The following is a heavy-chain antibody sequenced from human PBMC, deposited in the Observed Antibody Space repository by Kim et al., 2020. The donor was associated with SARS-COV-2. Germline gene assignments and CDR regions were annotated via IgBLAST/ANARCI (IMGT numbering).Heavy chain of an antibody. J-gene: IGHJ4*02. CDR3: ARDLSTGLPGGFDY. Sequence: ADSGKGRFTISRDNARDSLYLQMNSLRAEGTAMYYCARDLSTGLPGGFDYWGPGTLVTVSS. D-gene: IGHD1-1*01. V-gene: IGHV3-21*01.